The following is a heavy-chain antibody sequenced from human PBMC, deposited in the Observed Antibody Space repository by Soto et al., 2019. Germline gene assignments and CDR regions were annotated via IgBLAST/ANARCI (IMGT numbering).Heavy chain of an antibody. Sequence: ASVKVSCKASGGTFSSYAISWVRQAPGQGLEWMGGIIPIFGTANYAQKFQGRVTITADKSTSTAYMELSSLRSEDTAVYYCASSNLYYGMDVWGQGTTVPVYS. CDR2: IIPIFGTA. V-gene: IGHV1-69*06. CDR1: GGTFSSYA. J-gene: IGHJ6*02. CDR3: ASSNLYYGMDV.